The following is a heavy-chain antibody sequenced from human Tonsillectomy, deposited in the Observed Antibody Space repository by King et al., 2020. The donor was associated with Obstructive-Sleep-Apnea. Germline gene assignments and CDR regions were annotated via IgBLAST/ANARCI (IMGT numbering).Heavy chain of an antibody. Sequence: DVQLVESGGGLVEPGGSLRLSCAASGFTFSNAWMNWVRQAPGKGLEWVGRIKSKTDGGKTDYAAPVKGRFTISRDDSQNTLYLQMNSLKTEDTAVYYCTADEAGVVRGVIHSYYGMDVWGQGTTVTVSS. J-gene: IGHJ6*02. CDR2: IKSKTDGGKT. D-gene: IGHD3-10*01. CDR1: GFTFSNAW. V-gene: IGHV3-15*01. CDR3: TADEAGVVRGVIHSYYGMDV.